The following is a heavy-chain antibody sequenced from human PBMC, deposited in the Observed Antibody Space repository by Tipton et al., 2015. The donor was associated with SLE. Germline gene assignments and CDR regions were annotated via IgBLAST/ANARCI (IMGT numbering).Heavy chain of an antibody. D-gene: IGHD2-15*01. CDR3: ARGYCSGGSCSRWSYFDL. CDR1: GGSISSSSYY. J-gene: IGHJ2*01. Sequence: TLSLTCTVSGGSISSSSYYWGWIRQPPGKGLEWIGSIYYSGSTYYNPSLKSRVTISVDTSKNQFSLKLSSVTAADTAVYYCARGYCSGGSCSRWSYFDLWGRGTLVTVPS. CDR2: IYYSGST. V-gene: IGHV4-39*07.